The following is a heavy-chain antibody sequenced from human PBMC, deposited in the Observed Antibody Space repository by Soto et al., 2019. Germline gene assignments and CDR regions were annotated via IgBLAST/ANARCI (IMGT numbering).Heavy chain of an antibody. V-gene: IGHV4-59*01. J-gene: IGHJ6*02. CDR1: GGSISSYY. Sequence: SETLSLTCTVSGGSISSYYWSWIRQPPGKGLEWIGYIYYSGSTNYNPSLKSRVNISVDTSKNQFSLKLSSVTAADTAVYYCARVGDSSGYYIYGMDVWGQGTTVTVSS. CDR3: ARVGDSSGYYIYGMDV. CDR2: IYYSGST. D-gene: IGHD3-22*01.